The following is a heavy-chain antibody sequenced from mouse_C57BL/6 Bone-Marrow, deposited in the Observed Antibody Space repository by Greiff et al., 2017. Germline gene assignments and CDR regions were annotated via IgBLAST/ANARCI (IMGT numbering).Heavy chain of an antibody. J-gene: IGHJ3*01. CDR3: ARCDGYYMAWFAY. D-gene: IGHD2-3*01. CDR1: GYSFTSYY. Sequence: QVQLQQSGPELVKPGASVKISCKASGYSFTSYYIHWVKQRPGQGLEWIGWIYPGSGNTKYNEKFKGKATLTADTSSSTAYMQLISLTSEDSAVYYCARCDGYYMAWFAYWGQGTLVTVSA. CDR2: IYPGSGNT. V-gene: IGHV1-66*01.